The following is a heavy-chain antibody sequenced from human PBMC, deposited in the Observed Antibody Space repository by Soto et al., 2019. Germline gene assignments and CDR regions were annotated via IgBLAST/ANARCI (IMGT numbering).Heavy chain of an antibody. CDR2: IYSGGST. CDR3: ARAPSDFWSGYYQYYFDY. CDR1: GFTVSSNY. V-gene: IGHV3-53*01. D-gene: IGHD3-3*01. J-gene: IGHJ4*02. Sequence: GGSLRLSCAASGFTVSSNYMSWVRQAPGKGLEWVSVIYSGGSTYYADSVKGRFTISRDNSKNTLYLQMNSLRAEDTAVYYCARAPSDFWSGYYQYYFDYRGQGTLVTGSS.